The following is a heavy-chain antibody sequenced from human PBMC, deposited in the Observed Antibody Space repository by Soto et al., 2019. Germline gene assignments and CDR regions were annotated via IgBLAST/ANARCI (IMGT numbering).Heavy chain of an antibody. CDR1: GFTFSDYY. V-gene: IGHV3-11*01. J-gene: IGHJ4*02. CDR3: ARSWAKFDY. CDR2: ISTSGTTI. Sequence: QVQLVESGGGLVKPGGSLKLSCTASGFTFSDYYMSWIRQATGKGLEWVSQISTSGTTINYGVSVKGRFTISRDNAKNSLYLQMNSLRAEDTAVYYCARSWAKFDYWGQGALVTVSS.